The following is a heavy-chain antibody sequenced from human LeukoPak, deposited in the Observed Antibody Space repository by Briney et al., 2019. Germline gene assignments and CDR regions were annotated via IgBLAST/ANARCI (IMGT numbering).Heavy chain of an antibody. CDR1: GFTFSDYS. D-gene: IGHD5-12*01. CDR2: VGISSGNT. J-gene: IGHJ4*02. V-gene: IGHV3-48*04. Sequence: QTGGSLRLSCGASGFTFSDYSMNWVRQAPRKGLEWISYVGISSGNTKYAASVKGRFTISGDSAKNSVFLQMNNLRVEDTAVYYCARDHRYAFDNWGQGTLVTVSS. CDR3: ARDHRYAFDN.